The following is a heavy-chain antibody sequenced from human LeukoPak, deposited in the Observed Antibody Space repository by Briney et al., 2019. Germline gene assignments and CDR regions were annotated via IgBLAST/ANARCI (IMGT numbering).Heavy chain of an antibody. Sequence: AGGSLRLSCAASGFTFSSYWMSWVRQAPGKGLEWLSFISSGALTKYYADSVKGRFTISRDNSKNTLYLQMNSLRAEDTAVYYCARGIQLWLVSDYWGQGTLVTVSS. CDR2: ISSGALTK. CDR1: GFTFSSYW. J-gene: IGHJ4*02. CDR3: ARGIQLWLVSDY. V-gene: IGHV3-23*01. D-gene: IGHD5-18*01.